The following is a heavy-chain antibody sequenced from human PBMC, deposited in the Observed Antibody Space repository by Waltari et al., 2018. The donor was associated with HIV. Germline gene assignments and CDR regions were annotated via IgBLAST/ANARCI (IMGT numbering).Heavy chain of an antibody. CDR1: GGSIRSSSSS. J-gene: IGHJ4*02. CDR2: IYYSGST. V-gene: IGHV4-39*01. Sequence: QLQLQESGPALVKPSETLSLTCTVSGGSIRSSSSSWGWIRQPPGKGLEWIGSIYYSGSTYYNPSLKSRVTISVDTSKNQFSLKLSSVTAADTAVYYCARQGIGIAVALYWGQGTLVTVSS. CDR3: ARQGIGIAVALY. D-gene: IGHD6-19*01.